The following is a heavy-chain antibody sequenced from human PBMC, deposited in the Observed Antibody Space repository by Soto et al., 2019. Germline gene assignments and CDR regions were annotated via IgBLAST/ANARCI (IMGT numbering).Heavy chain of an antibody. V-gene: IGHV1-3*01. CDR1: GYTYTSYA. CDR2: INAGNGDT. D-gene: IGHD2-2*01. CDR3: LVVPAAIGVSFDY. Sequence: GASVKVSCKASGYTYTSYAMHWVRQAPGQRLEWMGWINAGNGDTKYSQKFQGRVTITRDTSASTAYMELSSLRSEDTAVYYCLVVPAAIGVSFDYWGQGTLVTVSS. J-gene: IGHJ4*02.